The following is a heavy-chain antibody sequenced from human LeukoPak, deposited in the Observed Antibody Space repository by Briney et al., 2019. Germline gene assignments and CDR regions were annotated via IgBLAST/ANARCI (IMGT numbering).Heavy chain of an antibody. J-gene: IGHJ4*02. V-gene: IGHV1-2*02. Sequence: ASVTVSCKASGYSFTGYYIQWVRQAPGQGLEGMGWINPNNGDTNFAQKFQGRVTMTRDTSMSTAYMEVSSLRSDDTAVYYCARHYFDNSGPSGYWGQGTPVTVSS. CDR2: INPNNGDT. D-gene: IGHD3-22*01. CDR1: GYSFTGYY. CDR3: ARHYFDNSGPSGY.